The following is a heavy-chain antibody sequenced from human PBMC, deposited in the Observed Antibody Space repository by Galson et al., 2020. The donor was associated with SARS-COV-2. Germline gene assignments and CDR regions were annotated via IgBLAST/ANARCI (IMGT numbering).Heavy chain of an antibody. CDR1: GYTFTGYY. Sequence: ASVKVSCKASGYTFTGYYMHWVRQAPGQGLEWMGWINPNSGGTNYAQKFQGRVTMTRDTSISIAYIELSRLRSDDTAVYYCARDGTAMVTNGFDIVGQGTMVAVSS. D-gene: IGHD5-18*01. V-gene: IGHV1-2*02. CDR3: ARDGTAMVTNGFDI. CDR2: INPNSGGT. J-gene: IGHJ3*02.